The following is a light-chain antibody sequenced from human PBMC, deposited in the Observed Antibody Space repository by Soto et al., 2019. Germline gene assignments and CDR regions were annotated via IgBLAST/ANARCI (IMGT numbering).Light chain of an antibody. Sequence: QSVLTQPPSVSEAPRQWVTISCSGSRSNIGDNAVSWYQQLPGKAPKLLMFYDDLMPSGVSARFSCSKSVTSASLAISGLQSEDEADDYCSAWDASLNGRVFGGGTKLTVL. CDR2: YDD. CDR1: RSNIGDNA. CDR3: SAWDASLNGRV. J-gene: IGLJ2*01. V-gene: IGLV1-36*01.